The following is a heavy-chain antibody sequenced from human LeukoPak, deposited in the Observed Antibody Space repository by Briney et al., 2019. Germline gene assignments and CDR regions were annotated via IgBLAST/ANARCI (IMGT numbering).Heavy chain of an antibody. CDR2: IYYSGST. D-gene: IGHD3-16*01. V-gene: IGHV4-59*01. CDR3: ARVILRYYYMDV. J-gene: IGHJ6*03. Sequence: PSKTLSLTCTVSGGSIRSNYYWGWIRQPPGKGLEWIGYIYYSGSTNYNPSLKSRVTISVDTSKNQFSLKLSSVTAADTAVYYCARVILRYYYMDVWGKGTTVTVSS. CDR1: GGSIRSNYY.